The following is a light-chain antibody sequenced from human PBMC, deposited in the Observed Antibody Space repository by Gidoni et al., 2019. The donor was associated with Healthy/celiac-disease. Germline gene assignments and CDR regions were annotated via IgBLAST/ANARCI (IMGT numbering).Light chain of an antibody. V-gene: IGKV1-39*01. CDR3: QQSYSTLIT. CDR2: AAS. Sequence: DIQMTPSPSSLCASVGDRVTITCRASQSISSYLNGYQQKPGKAPKLLIYAASSLQSGVPSRFSGSGSGTDFTLTISSLQPEDFATYYCQQSYSTLITFGQGTRLEIK. J-gene: IGKJ5*01. CDR1: QSISSY.